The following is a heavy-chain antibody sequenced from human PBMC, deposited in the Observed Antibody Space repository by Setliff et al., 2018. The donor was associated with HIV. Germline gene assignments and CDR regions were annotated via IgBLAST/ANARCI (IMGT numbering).Heavy chain of an antibody. CDR2: ISWNSGSI. J-gene: IGHJ4*02. Sequence: GGSLRLSCAASGFTFSHYAMTWVRQAPGKGLEWVSAISWNSGSIGYADSVKGRFTISRDNAKNSLHLQMNSLRAEDTAVYYCARDAYNWNDWDYWGQGTLVTVSS. CDR1: GFTFSHYA. CDR3: ARDAYNWNDWDY. V-gene: IGHV3-48*01. D-gene: IGHD1-20*01.